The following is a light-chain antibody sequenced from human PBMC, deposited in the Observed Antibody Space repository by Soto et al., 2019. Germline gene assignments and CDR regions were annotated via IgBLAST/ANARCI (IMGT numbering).Light chain of an antibody. CDR3: QEYHSPPFT. CDR1: QGISSS. Sequence: DIQMTQSPSSLSASVGDTVTITCRASQGISSSLAWYQQKAGKVPDLLLYAASTLKSGVPSHFSGNGSGTDFTLTISSLQPEDVATYYCQEYHSPPFTFGPGTRVEIK. J-gene: IGKJ3*01. V-gene: IGKV1-27*01. CDR2: AAS.